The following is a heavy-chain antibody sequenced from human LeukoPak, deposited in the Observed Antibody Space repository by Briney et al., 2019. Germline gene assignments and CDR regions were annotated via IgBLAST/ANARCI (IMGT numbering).Heavy chain of an antibody. D-gene: IGHD1-26*01. CDR1: GFTFSSYR. CDR2: IKQDGSEK. CDR3: ARDTRTFDY. Sequence: GGSLRLSCAASGFTFSSYRMNWVRQAPGKGLEWVANIKQDGSEKYYVDSVKGRFTISRDNAKNSLFLQMNSLRAEDTAVYYCARDTRTFDYWGQGTLVAVSS. V-gene: IGHV3-7*01. J-gene: IGHJ4*02.